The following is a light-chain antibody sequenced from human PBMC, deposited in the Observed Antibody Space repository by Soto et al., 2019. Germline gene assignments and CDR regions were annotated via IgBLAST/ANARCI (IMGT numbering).Light chain of an antibody. CDR3: SSYTQFSTLV. CDR1: SSDVGAYNY. Sequence: QSALTQPASVSGSPGQSITISCTGTSSDVGAYNYVSWYRQHPGKAPKLMIYEVSNRPSGISNRFSGSKSGNTASLTISGRQAEDEDDYYCSSYTQFSTLVFGGGTKVTVL. V-gene: IGLV2-14*01. J-gene: IGLJ3*02. CDR2: EVS.